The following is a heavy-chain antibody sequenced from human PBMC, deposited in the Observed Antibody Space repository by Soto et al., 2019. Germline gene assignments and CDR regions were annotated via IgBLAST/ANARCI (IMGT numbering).Heavy chain of an antibody. J-gene: IGHJ6*02. CDR3: ARDKGSSWLCNYYYYGMDV. D-gene: IGHD6-13*01. V-gene: IGHV1-2*04. Sequence: ASVKVSCKASGYTFTGYYMHWVRQAPGQGLEWMGWINPNSGGTNYAQKFQGWVTMTRDTSISTAYMELSRLRSDDTAVYYCARDKGSSWLCNYYYYGMDVWGQGTTVTVSS. CDR2: INPNSGGT. CDR1: GYTFTGYY.